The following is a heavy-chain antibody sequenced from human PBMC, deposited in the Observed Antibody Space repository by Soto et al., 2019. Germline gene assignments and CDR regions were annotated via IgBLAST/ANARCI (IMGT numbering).Heavy chain of an antibody. CDR2: ISYDGTNK. Sequence: GGSLRRSCAASGFSFSISPMHWVRQAPGKGPVWVALISYDGTNKFYADSVKGRFTISRDNSKSTLYLQVDSLRPEDAAVYYCARDPKTSGGQHWAFNYFDSWGQGTLVTVSS. J-gene: IGHJ4*02. CDR1: GFSFSISP. CDR3: ARDPKTSGGQHWAFNYFDS. D-gene: IGHD7-27*01. V-gene: IGHV3-30-3*01.